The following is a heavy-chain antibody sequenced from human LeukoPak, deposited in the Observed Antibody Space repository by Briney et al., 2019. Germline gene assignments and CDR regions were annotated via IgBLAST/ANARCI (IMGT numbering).Heavy chain of an antibody. V-gene: IGHV1-18*01. Sequence: ASVKVSCKASGYTFTSYGISWVRQAPGQGLEWMGWISAYNGNTNYAQKLQGRVTMTTDTSTSTAYMELRSLRSDDTAVYYCARAHYYDSSGYPPFDYWGQGTLVTVSS. CDR2: ISAYNGNT. CDR1: GYTFTSYG. CDR3: ARAHYYDSSGYPPFDY. D-gene: IGHD3-22*01. J-gene: IGHJ4*02.